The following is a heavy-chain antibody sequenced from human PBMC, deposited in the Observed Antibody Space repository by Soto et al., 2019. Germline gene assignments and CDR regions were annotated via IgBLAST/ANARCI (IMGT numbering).Heavy chain of an antibody. Sequence: PSQTLSLTCAISGHSVSSDSAAWNWIRQSPSRGLEWLGRTYYRSKWYSVYAVSVKSRATIKPDNAKNSLYLQMNSLRAEDTAVYSCARPTYYYDSSGPPAYWGQGTLVTVSS. V-gene: IGHV6-1*01. CDR1: GHSVSSDSAA. CDR2: TYYRSKWYS. J-gene: IGHJ4*02. CDR3: ARPTYYYDSSGPPAY. D-gene: IGHD3-22*01.